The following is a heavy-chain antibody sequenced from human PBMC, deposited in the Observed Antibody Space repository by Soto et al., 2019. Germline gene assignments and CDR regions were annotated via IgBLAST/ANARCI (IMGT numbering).Heavy chain of an antibody. D-gene: IGHD6-19*01. V-gene: IGHV4-59*08. CDR3: ARHDGFSSGWIFDY. J-gene: IGHJ4*01. CDR1: GGSISSYY. CDR2: IYYSGST. Sequence: PSETLSLTCTVSGGSISSYYWSWIRQPPGKGLEWIGYIYYSGSTNYNPSLKSRVTISVDTSNNQLSLKLRSVTAADTAVYYCARHDGFSSGWIFDYWGHGTLVTVSS.